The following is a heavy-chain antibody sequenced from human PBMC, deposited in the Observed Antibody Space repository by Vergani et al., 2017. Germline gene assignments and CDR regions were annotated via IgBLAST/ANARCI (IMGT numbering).Heavy chain of an antibody. CDR1: GESFSSFY. CDR3: AVRARVNEVGEEIVTKRTFDY. J-gene: IGHJ4*02. D-gene: IGHD2/OR15-2a*01. CDR2: INNDGHT. Sequence: QVQLQQWGAGVVKPSGTLSLTCAVFGESFSSFYWSWIRQPPGKGLEWIGEINNDGHTNYNPSLESRVTVSRDTAKNQFSLNLMSVTAADTAMYYCAVRARVNEVGEEIVTKRTFDYWGQGSLVTVSS. V-gene: IGHV4-34*02.